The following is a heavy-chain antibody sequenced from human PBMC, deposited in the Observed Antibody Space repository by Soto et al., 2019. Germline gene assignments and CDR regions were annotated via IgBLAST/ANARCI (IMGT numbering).Heavy chain of an antibody. D-gene: IGHD6-13*01. Sequence: EVQLVESGGGLVQPGGSLRLSCAASGFTFSSYDMHWVRQATGKGLEWVSAIGTAGDTYYPGSVKGRFTISRENAKNSLYLQMNSLRAGDTAVYYCARARGIIGIAAAGGFDYWGQGTLVTVSS. CDR1: GFTFSSYD. CDR2: IGTAGDT. V-gene: IGHV3-13*01. CDR3: ARARGIIGIAAAGGFDY. J-gene: IGHJ4*02.